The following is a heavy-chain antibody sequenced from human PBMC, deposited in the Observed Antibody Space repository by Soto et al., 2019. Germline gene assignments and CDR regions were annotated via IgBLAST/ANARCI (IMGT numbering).Heavy chain of an antibody. V-gene: IGHV3-7*05. D-gene: IGHD3-22*01. J-gene: IGHJ4*02. CDR2: IKQDGSEK. CDR1: GFTFSSYW. CDR3: ARAGYYYDSSGYHPVAGFGY. Sequence: GGSLRLSCAASGFTFSSYWMSWVRQAPGKGLEWVANIKQDGSEKYYVDSVKGRFTISRDNAKNSLYLQMNSLRAEDTAVYYCARAGYYYDSSGYHPVAGFGYWGQGTLVTVSS.